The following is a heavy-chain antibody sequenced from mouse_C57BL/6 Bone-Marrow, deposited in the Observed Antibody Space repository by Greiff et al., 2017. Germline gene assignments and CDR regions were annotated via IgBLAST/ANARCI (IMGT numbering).Heavy chain of an antibody. CDR2: IDPENGDT. CDR3: TTDYYGSRGDD. CDR1: GFNIKDDY. Sequence: VQLQQSGAELVRPGASVTLSCTASGFNIKDDYMHWVKQRPEQGLEWIGWIDPENGDTEYASKFQGKATITADTSSNTTYLQLSSLTSEDTAVYYSTTDYYGSRGDDWGQGTTLTVSS. D-gene: IGHD1-1*01. J-gene: IGHJ2*01. V-gene: IGHV14-4*01.